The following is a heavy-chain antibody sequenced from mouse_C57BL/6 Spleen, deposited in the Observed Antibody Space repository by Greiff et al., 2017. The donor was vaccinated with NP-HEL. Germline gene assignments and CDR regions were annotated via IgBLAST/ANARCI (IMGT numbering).Heavy chain of an antibody. CDR3: TRGDPYYAMDY. CDR2: ISSGGDYI. CDR1: GFTFSSYA. V-gene: IGHV5-9-1*02. Sequence: EVMLVESGEGLVKPGGSLKLSCAASGFTFSSYAMSWVRQTPEKRLEWVAYISSGGDYIYYADTVKGRFTISRDNARNTLYLQMSSLKSEDTAMYYCTRGDPYYAMDYWGQGTSVTVSS. J-gene: IGHJ4*01.